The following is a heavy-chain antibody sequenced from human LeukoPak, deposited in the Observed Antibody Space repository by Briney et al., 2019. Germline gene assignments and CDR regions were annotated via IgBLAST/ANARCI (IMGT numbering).Heavy chain of an antibody. CDR1: GGSFSSGY. CDR2: TSYSDST. J-gene: IGHJ4*02. D-gene: IGHD4/OR15-4a*01. Sequence: PSETLSLTCTVSGGSFSSGYWSWIRQPPGKGLEWIGYTSYSDSTRYSPSLKSRVTMSIDTSMNQFSLKVTSVTPADTAVYYCARGAPYDYGATTGDYWGQGTLVTVSS. CDR3: ARGAPYDYGATTGDY. V-gene: IGHV4-59*01.